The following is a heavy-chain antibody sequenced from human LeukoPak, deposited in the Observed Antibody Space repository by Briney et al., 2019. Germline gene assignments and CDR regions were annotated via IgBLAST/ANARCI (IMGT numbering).Heavy chain of an antibody. CDR2: IIPIFGTA. J-gene: IGHJ4*02. V-gene: IGHV1-69*05. CDR3: ARESIAAAGRASY. CDR1: GGTFSSYA. D-gene: IGHD6-13*01. Sequence: EASVKVSCKASGGTFSSYAISWVRQAPGQGLEWMGGIIPIFGTASYAQKFQGRVTITTDESTSTAYMELSSLRSEDTAVYYCARESIAAAGRASYWGQGTLVTVSS.